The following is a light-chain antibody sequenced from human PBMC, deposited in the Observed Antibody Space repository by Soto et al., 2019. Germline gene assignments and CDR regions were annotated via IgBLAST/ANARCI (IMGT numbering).Light chain of an antibody. CDR3: SSYAGSNNPFV. CDR1: SSDVGGYNY. Sequence: QPVLTQPPSASGSPGQSVTISCTGTSSDVGGYNYVSWYQQHPGKAPKLMIYEVNTRPSGVPDRFSGSKSGNTASLTVSGLQAEDEADYYCSSYAGSNNPFVFGTGTKLTVL. V-gene: IGLV2-8*01. CDR2: EVN. J-gene: IGLJ1*01.